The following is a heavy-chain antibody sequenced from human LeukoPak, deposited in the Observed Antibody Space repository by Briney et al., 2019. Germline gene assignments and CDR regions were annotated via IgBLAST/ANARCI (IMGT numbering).Heavy chain of an antibody. J-gene: IGHJ4*02. CDR3: ARGRAVAGQELFDY. Sequence: GGSLRLSCAASGFTFSSYEMNWVRQVPGKGLEWVSYISSSGSTIYYADSVKGRFTISRDNAKNSLYLQMNSLRAEDTAVYYCARGRAVAGQELFDYWGQGTLVTVSS. D-gene: IGHD6-19*01. V-gene: IGHV3-48*03. CDR2: ISSSGSTI. CDR1: GFTFSSYE.